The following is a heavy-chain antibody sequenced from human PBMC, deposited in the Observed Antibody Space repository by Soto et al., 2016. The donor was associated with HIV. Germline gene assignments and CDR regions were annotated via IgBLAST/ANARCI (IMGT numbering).Heavy chain of an antibody. V-gene: IGHV4-39*01. CDR2: IYYSGNT. CDR1: GGSISSSDYY. CDR3: ARHLCSSTSCYAIYYYYMDV. J-gene: IGHJ6*03. D-gene: IGHD2-2*01. Sequence: VQESGPGLVRPSGTLSLTCTVSGGSISSSDYYWGWIRQPPGKGLEWIGNIYYSGNTYYNPSLKSRVTISVDTSKNQFSLKLTSVTAADTAVYYCARHLCSSTSCYAIYYYYMDVWGQRGPRSPSP.